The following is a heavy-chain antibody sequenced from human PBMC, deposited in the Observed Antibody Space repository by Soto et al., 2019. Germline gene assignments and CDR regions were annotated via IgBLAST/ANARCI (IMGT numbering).Heavy chain of an antibody. CDR3: ARDGYCSGGSCYEKKYYYYYGMDV. J-gene: IGHJ6*02. CDR2: ISAYNGNT. D-gene: IGHD2-15*01. Sequence: ASVKVSCKASGYTFTSYGISWVRQAPGQGLEWMGWISAYNGNTNYAQKLQGRVTMTTDTSTSTAYMELRSLRSDDTAVYYCARDGYCSGGSCYEKKYYYYYGMDVWGQGTTVTVS. CDR1: GYTFTSYG. V-gene: IGHV1-18*01.